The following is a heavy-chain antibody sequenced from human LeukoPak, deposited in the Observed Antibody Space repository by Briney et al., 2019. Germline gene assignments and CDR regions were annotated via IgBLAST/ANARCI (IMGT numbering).Heavy chain of an antibody. CDR1: GFTFSWYW. Sequence: GGSLRLSCVASGFTFSWYWMSWVRQAPGKGLEWVANMKQDGRDSHYVDSVKGRFTISRDYAKKSVYLEMNSLRAEDTAVYYCARDLPRGYSCDYWGQGTLVTVSS. V-gene: IGHV3-7*01. CDR2: MKQDGRDS. D-gene: IGHD5-18*01. CDR3: ARDLPRGYSCDY. J-gene: IGHJ4*02.